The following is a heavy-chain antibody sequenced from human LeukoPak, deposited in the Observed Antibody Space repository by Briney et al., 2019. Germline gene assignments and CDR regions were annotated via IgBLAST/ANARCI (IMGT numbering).Heavy chain of an antibody. Sequence: GGSLRLSCAASGFTFSSYAMSWVRPAPGKGLEWVSAVSGSGGSTYYADSLTGRLTISRDNSKNTLYLQMNSLRARDTAVYYCARDPDDDTEYWGLGTLVTVSS. CDR1: GFTFSSYA. J-gene: IGHJ4*02. CDR2: VSGSGGST. V-gene: IGHV3-23*01. D-gene: IGHD3-22*01. CDR3: ARDPDDDTEY.